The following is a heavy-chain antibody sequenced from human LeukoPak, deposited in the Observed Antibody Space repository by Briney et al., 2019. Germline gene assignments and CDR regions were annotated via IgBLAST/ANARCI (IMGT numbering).Heavy chain of an antibody. V-gene: IGHV3-15*01. D-gene: IGHD3-9*01. Sequence: NAWMXGVRQAPGKGLEWVGRIKSKTDGGTTDYAAPVKGRFTISRDDSKNTLYLQMNSLKTEDTAVYYCTTDYDILTGYYPLPFDPWGQGTLVTVSS. J-gene: IGHJ5*02. CDR3: TTDYDILTGYYPLPFDP. CDR2: IKSKTDGGTT. CDR1: NAW.